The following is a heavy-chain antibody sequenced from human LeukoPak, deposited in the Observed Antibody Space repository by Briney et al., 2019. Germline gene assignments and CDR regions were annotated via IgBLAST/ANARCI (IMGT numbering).Heavy chain of an antibody. D-gene: IGHD3-22*01. Sequence: ASVKVSCKASGYTFSSHGITWVRQAPGQGLEWMGGVIPIFGTANYAQKFQGRVTITADESTSTAYMELSSLRSEDTAVYYCARDYYDSSGYYPNLYYFDYWGQGTLVTVSS. CDR3: ARDYYDSSGYYPNLYYFDY. V-gene: IGHV1-69*13. CDR1: GYTFSSHG. J-gene: IGHJ4*02. CDR2: VIPIFGTA.